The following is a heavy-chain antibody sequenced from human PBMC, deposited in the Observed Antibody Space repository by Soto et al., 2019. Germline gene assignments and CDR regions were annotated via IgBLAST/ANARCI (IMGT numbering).Heavy chain of an antibody. J-gene: IGHJ5*02. D-gene: IGHD1-26*01. CDR2: IIPIFGTA. V-gene: IGHV1-69*06. CDR1: GGTFSSYA. CDR3: ARDPVGATTWFDP. Sequence: QVQLVPSGAEVKKPGSSVKVSCKASGGTFSSYAISWVRQAPGQGLEWMGGIIPIFGTANYAQKFQGRVTITADKSTSTAYMELSSLRSEDTAVYYCARDPVGATTWFDPWGQGTLVSVSS.